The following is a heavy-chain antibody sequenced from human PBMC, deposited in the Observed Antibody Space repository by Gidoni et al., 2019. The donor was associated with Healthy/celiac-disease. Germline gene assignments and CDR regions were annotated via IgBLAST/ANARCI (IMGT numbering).Heavy chain of an antibody. J-gene: IGHJ4*02. V-gene: IGHV3-48*03. CDR2: ISSSGSTI. CDR3: ARTYYDFWSGYRDDY. D-gene: IGHD3-3*01. CDR1: GFPFSSYE. Sequence: EVQLVESGGGLVQPGGSLSLSCAASGFPFSSYEMNWFRPAPGKGLEWVSYISSSGSTIYYADSVKGRFTISRDNAKNSLYLQMNSLRAEDTAVYYCARTYYDFWSGYRDDYWGQGTLVTVSS.